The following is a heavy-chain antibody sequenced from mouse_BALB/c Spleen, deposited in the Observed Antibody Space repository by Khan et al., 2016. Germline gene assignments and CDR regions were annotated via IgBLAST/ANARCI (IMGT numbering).Heavy chain of an antibody. Sequence: QVQLQQPGAELMKPGASVKISCKATGYTFSRYWIEWVKERPGHGLEWIGEILPGSGSTDYNEKCKVKATFTAETSSNTAYIHLSGLTSEDSSVYYCARCAYWGQGTLVTVSA. CDR2: ILPGSGST. J-gene: IGHJ3*01. CDR1: GYTFSRYW. V-gene: IGHV1-9*01. CDR3: ARCAY.